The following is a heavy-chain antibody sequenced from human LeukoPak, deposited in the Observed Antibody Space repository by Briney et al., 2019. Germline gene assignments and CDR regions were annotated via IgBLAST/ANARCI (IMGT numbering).Heavy chain of an antibody. CDR3: ASTSYVDTAMVTEDY. J-gene: IGHJ4*02. D-gene: IGHD5-18*01. CDR1: GGSISSGDYY. Sequence: PSETLSLTCTVSGGSISSGDYYWSWIRQPPGKGLEWIGYIYYSGSTYYNPSPKSRVTISVDTSKNQFSLKLSSVTAADTAVYYCASTSYVDTAMVTEDYWGQGTLVTVSS. CDR2: IYYSGST. V-gene: IGHV4-30-4*01.